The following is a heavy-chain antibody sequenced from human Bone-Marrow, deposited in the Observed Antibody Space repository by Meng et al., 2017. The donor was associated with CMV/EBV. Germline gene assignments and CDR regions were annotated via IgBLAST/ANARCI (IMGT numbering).Heavy chain of an antibody. CDR1: GFTFSSYW. D-gene: IGHD5-18*01. Sequence: GGSLRLSCAASGFTFSSYWMTWVRRAPGKGLEWVANIKQDGSEKYYVDSVKGRFTISRDNAKNSLFLQMNSLRAEDTAVYYCARDTAMVRSLDYWGQGTLVTVSS. J-gene: IGHJ4*02. CDR2: IKQDGSEK. CDR3: ARDTAMVRSLDY. V-gene: IGHV3-7*03.